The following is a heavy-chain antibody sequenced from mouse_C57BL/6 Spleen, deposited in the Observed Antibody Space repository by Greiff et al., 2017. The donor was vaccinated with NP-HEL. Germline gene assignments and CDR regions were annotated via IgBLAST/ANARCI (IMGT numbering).Heavy chain of an antibody. CDR2: INPSTGGT. CDR3: ARAGYFDY. Sequence: EVQLQQSGPELVKPGASVKISCKASGYSFTGYYMNWVKQSPDKSLEWIGEINPSTGGTTYNQKFKAKATLTVDKSSSTAYMQLKSLTSEDSAVYYCARAGYFDYWGQGTTLTVSS. J-gene: IGHJ2*01. CDR1: GYSFTGYY. V-gene: IGHV1-42*01.